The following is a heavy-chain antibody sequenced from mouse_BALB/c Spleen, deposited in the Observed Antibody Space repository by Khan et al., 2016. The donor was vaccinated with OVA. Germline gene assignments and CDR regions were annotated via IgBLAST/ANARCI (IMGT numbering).Heavy chain of an antibody. CDR1: GYSITSDYA. J-gene: IGHJ4*01. CDR3: ARDVSRYNYAMDY. V-gene: IGHV3-2*02. D-gene: IGHD1-3*01. CDR2: IRSSGST. Sequence: VQLKESGPGLVKPSQSLSLTCTVTGYSITSDYAWNWIRQFPGNKLEWMGYIRSSGSTNYNPALKSRISITRDTSKNQFFLQLNSVTTEDTATYYCARDVSRYNYAMDYWGQGTSVTVSS.